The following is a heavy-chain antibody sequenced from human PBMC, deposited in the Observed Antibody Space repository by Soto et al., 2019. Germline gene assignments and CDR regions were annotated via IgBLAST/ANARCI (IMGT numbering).Heavy chain of an antibody. CDR2: ISWNSGSI. CDR1: GFTFDDYA. J-gene: IGHJ3*02. Sequence: GGSLRLSCAASGFTFDDYAMHWVRQAPGKGLEWVSGISWNSGSIGYADSVKGRFTISRDNAKNSLYLQMNSLRAEDTALYYCAKDMRLDTRGSAFDIWGQGTMVTVSS. CDR3: AKDMRLDTRGSAFDI. D-gene: IGHD3-16*01. V-gene: IGHV3-9*01.